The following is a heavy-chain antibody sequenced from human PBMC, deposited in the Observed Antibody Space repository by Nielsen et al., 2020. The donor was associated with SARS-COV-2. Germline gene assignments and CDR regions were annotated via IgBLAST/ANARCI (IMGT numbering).Heavy chain of an antibody. D-gene: IGHD2-15*01. J-gene: IGHJ4*02. Sequence: ETLSLTCAASGFTFSDYSMNWVRQAPGKGLEWVASISGDSNYIFYSELVKGRFTMSRDNGKNSLYLQMNTLRSEDTALYYCTRGFYSQSDCWGQGTLVTVSS. V-gene: IGHV3-21*01. CDR1: GFTFSDYS. CDR3: TRGFYSQSDC. CDR2: ISGDSNYI.